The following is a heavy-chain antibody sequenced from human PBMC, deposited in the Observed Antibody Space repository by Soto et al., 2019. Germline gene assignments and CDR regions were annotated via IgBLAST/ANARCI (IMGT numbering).Heavy chain of an antibody. Sequence: QLQLQESGPGLVKPSETQSLTCTVSNGSIRSSNYYWAWIRQPPGKGLEWIGSIYYSGTTYYKPSLKSRLTISVDTSKNHFSLRLTSLPAADTAVYYCARRDFYGGNFDLWGRGTLVTVSS. D-gene: IGHD3-16*01. CDR1: NGSIRSSNYY. CDR2: IYYSGTT. J-gene: IGHJ2*01. CDR3: ARRDFYGGNFDL. V-gene: IGHV4-39*01.